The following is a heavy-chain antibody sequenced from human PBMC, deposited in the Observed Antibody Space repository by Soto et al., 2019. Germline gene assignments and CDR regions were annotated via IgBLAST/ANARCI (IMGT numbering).Heavy chain of an antibody. D-gene: IGHD2-21*01. CDR1: GGSFSGYY. CDR3: ARRWGGTFDY. J-gene: IGHJ4*02. V-gene: IGHV4-34*01. Sequence: PSETLSLTCAVHGGSFSGYYWGWIRQPPGKGLEWIGDINHSGSTNYNPSLKSRVTISVDTSKSQFSLKLSSVTAADTAVYYCARRWGGTFDYWGQGTLLTVSS. CDR2: INHSGST.